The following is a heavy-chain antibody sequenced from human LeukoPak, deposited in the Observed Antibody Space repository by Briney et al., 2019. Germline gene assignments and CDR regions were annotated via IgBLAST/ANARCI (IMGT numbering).Heavy chain of an antibody. CDR2: INHSGST. Sequence: PSETLSLTCAVYGGSFSGYYWSWIRQPPGKGLEWIGEINHSGSTNYNPSLKSRVTISVDTSKNQFSLKLTSVTAADTAVYYCARPSGGTPFKRFDYWGEGTLVTVSS. CDR3: ARPSGGTPFKRFDY. V-gene: IGHV4-34*01. CDR1: GGSFSGYY. D-gene: IGHD1-14*01. J-gene: IGHJ4*02.